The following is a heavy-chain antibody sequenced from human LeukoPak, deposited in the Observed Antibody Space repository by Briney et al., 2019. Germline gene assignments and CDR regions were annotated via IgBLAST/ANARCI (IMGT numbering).Heavy chain of an antibody. CDR3: VKGLDYSSSQMDS. V-gene: IGHV3-64*05. D-gene: IGHD6-6*01. Sequence: GGSPRLSCSASGFTFKSYAMHWVRQAPGKGLGYVSSINTNGANTYYADSVKGRFTISRDNSRNTVYVQMNSLTPEDTAVYYCVKGLDYSSSQMDSWGQGTLVTVSS. J-gene: IGHJ4*02. CDR2: INTNGANT. CDR1: GFTFKSYA.